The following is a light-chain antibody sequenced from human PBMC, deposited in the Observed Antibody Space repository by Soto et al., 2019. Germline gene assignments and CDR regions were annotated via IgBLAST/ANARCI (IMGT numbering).Light chain of an antibody. CDR2: GTS. CDR1: QSVSSY. Sequence: EIVFAQAPAALSLSPGERATLSCRASQSVSSYLAWYQQKPGQAPRVLIYGTSNRETGIPARFSGSGSGTEFTLTISSLEPEDFAVYYCQQHSSWPLTFGGGTKVDIK. CDR3: QQHSSWPLT. J-gene: IGKJ4*01. V-gene: IGKV3-11*01.